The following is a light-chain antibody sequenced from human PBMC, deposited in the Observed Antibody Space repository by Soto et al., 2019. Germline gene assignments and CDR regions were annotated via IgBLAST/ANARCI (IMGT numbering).Light chain of an antibody. V-gene: IGLV2-8*01. CDR3: SSYAVTNIFV. CDR1: SSDVGGYNY. Sequence: QSALTQPPSASGSPGQSVTISCTGTSSDVGGYNYVSWHQQHPGKAPKVIIYEVSKRPSGVPDRFSGPKSGSTASLTVSGLQAEDEADYYCSSYAVTNIFVFGTGTKVTV. CDR2: EVS. J-gene: IGLJ1*01.